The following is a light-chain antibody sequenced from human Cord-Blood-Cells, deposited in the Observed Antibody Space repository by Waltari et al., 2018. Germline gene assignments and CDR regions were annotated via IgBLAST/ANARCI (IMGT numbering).Light chain of an antibody. J-gene: IGKJ2*01. Sequence: DIVITHSPDSLAVSLGERATINCKSSQSVLYSSNNKNYLAWYQQKPGQPPKLLIYWAYSRESGVPERFSGSGSGTDFTLTISSLQAEDVAVYYCQQYYSTPYTFGQGTKLEIK. CDR3: QQYYSTPYT. CDR2: WAY. V-gene: IGKV4-1*01. CDR1: QSVLYSSNNKNY.